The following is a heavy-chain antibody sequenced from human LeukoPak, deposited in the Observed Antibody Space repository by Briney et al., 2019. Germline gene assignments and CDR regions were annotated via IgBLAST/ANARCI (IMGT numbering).Heavy chain of an antibody. V-gene: IGHV1-46*01. CDR1: GYTFTDYY. J-gene: IGHJ4*02. CDR3: ARALTGYSSGWYRLLDY. Sequence: GASVKVSCKASGYTFTDYYMHWVRQAPGQGLEWMGIINPSGGSTSYAQKFQGRVTMTRDTSTSTVYMGLSSLRSEDTAVYYCARALTGYSSGWYRLLDYWGQGTLVTVSS. D-gene: IGHD6-19*01. CDR2: INPSGGST.